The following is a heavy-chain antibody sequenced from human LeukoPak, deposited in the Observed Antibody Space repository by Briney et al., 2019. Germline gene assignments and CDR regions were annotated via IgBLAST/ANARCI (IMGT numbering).Heavy chain of an antibody. Sequence: GGSLRLSCVASGFNFSDYYMTWIRQAPGKGLEWLSYISGTSYSTYYTASVRGRFTISRDNAQNSLYLQMNDLRAEDTAVYYCARQKRTFDYWGRGPLVTVSS. CDR2: ISGTSYST. J-gene: IGHJ4*02. CDR3: ARQKRTFDY. CDR1: GFNFSDYY. V-gene: IGHV3-11*01.